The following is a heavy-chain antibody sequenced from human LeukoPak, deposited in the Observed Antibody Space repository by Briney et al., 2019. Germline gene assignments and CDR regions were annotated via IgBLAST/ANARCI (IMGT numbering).Heavy chain of an antibody. CDR2: ICGSGVCA. D-gene: IGHD5-18*01. V-gene: IGHV3-23*01. CDR1: GFSFSNFA. Sequence: PGGSLRLSCAVSGFSFSNFALCWVRLAPGTGLEWVSAICGSGVCAYYRDSVKGRLTISRDNSKTTLLLQMNSLAAEDTAVYYCAKSRQDTAMINYYFDYWGQGTQVTVSS. J-gene: IGHJ4*02. CDR3: AKSRQDTAMINYYFDY.